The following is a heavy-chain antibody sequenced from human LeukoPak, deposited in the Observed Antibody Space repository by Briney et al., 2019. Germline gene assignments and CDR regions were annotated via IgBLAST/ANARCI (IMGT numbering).Heavy chain of an antibody. J-gene: IGHJ6*04. D-gene: IGHD6-13*01. CDR3: ARSQQLVPLDV. V-gene: IGHV4-61*05. CDR2: IYYSGST. CDR1: GGSISSSTYY. Sequence: SETLSLTCTASGGSISSSTYYWGWIRQPPGKGLQWIGYIYYSGSTNYNPSLKSRVTISVDTSKNQFSLKLSSVTAADTAVYYCARSQQLVPLDVWGKGTTVTVSS.